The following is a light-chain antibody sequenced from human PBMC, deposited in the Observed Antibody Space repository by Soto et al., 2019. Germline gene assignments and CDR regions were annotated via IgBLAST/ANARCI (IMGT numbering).Light chain of an antibody. CDR2: EVS. J-gene: IGLJ2*01. V-gene: IGLV2-23*02. CDR3: CSYAGSSTLV. Sequence: QSALTQPASVSGSPGQSISISCTGSSSDVGGYNHVSWYQQHPGKAPKLLIYEVSNRPSGVSSRFSGSKSANTASLTISGLQAEDEADYYCCSYAGSSTLVFGGGTQLTVL. CDR1: SSDVGGYNH.